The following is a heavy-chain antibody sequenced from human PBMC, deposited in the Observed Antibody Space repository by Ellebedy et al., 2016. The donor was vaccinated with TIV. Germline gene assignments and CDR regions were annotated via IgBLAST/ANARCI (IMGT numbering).Heavy chain of an antibody. CDR1: GFTFSTSR. CDR2: ISSDGSTT. D-gene: IGHD2/OR15-2a*01. Sequence: GESLKISCAASGFTFSTSRMPWVPQAPGKGLLWVSRISSDGSTTGYADSVKGRFTTSRDNAKNTVYLQMENLRAEETAVYYCATFPPGYWGQGALVTVSS. J-gene: IGHJ4*02. CDR3: ATFPPGY. V-gene: IGHV3-74*01.